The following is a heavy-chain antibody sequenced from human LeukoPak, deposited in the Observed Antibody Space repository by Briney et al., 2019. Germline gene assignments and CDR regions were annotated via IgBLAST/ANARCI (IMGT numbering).Heavy chain of an antibody. D-gene: IGHD3-9*01. Sequence: QPGGSLRLSCAASGFTFSSYWMSWVRQAPGKGLEWVANIKQDGSEKYYVDSTKGRFTISRDKAKNSLYLHMDSLRAEDTAVYYCARFYRGFLIGIESWGQGKLVPVSS. V-gene: IGHV3-7*01. J-gene: IGHJ4*02. CDR2: IKQDGSEK. CDR1: GFTFSSYW. CDR3: ARFYRGFLIGIES.